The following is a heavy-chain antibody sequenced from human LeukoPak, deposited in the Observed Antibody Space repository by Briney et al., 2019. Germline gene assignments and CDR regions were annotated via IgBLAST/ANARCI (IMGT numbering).Heavy chain of an antibody. J-gene: IGHJ6*02. CDR3: AKDHSPFCAGDCSAYYYSDMDV. V-gene: IGHV3-30*18. D-gene: IGHD2-21*02. CDR2: LSYGGSNQ. CDR1: GFTFSSYA. Sequence: PGGSLRLSCAASGFTFSSYAMHWVRQAPGKGLEWVAVLSYGGSNQYYADSVKGRFTISRDNSKNTLYLQMNSLRAEDTAVYYCAKDHSPFCAGDCSAYYYSDMDVWGQGTTVTVSS.